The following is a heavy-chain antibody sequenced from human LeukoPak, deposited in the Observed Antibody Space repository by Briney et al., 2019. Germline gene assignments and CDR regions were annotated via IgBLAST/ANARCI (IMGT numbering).Heavy chain of an antibody. CDR2: INPNSGGT. Sequence: ASVKVSCKASGYTFTGYYMHWVRQAPGQGLEWMGWINPNSGGTNYAQKFQGRVTMTRDTSISTAYMELSRLRSDDTAVYYCAKGCGGDCYSYFDYWGQGTLVTVSS. D-gene: IGHD2-21*02. CDR3: AKGCGGDCYSYFDY. J-gene: IGHJ4*02. V-gene: IGHV1-2*02. CDR1: GYTFTGYY.